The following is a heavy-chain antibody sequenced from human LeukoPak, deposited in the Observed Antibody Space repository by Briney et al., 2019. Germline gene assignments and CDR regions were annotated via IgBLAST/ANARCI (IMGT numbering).Heavy chain of an antibody. CDR2: ISAYNGNT. V-gene: IGHV1-18*01. D-gene: IGHD3-3*01. CDR1: GGTFSSYA. Sequence: ASVKVSCKASGGTFSSYAISWVRQAPGQGLEWMGWISAYNGNTNYAQKLQGRVTMTTDTSTSTAYMELRSLRSDDTAVYYCTTLYYDFWSGYLYYFDYWGQGTLVTVSS. CDR3: TTLYYDFWSGYLYYFDY. J-gene: IGHJ4*02.